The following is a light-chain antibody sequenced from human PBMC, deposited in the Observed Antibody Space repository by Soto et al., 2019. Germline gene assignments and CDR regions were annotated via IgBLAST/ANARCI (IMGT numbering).Light chain of an antibody. CDR2: EVS. J-gene: IGLJ1*01. CDR1: SSDVGGYNY. CDR3: SSYTRSSTSYV. V-gene: IGLV2-14*01. Sequence: QSALTQPASVSGSPGQSITISCTGTSSDVGGYNYVSWYQQHPGKAPKLMIYEVSNRPSRVSNRFSGSKSGNTASLTISGLQAGDEADYYCSSYTRSSTSYVFGTGTKVTVL.